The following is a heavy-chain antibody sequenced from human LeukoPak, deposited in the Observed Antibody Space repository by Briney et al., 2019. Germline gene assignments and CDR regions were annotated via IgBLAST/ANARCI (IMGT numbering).Heavy chain of an antibody. D-gene: IGHD2-2*01. Sequence: PGGSLRLSCTASGFTFGDYAMSWVRQAPGKGLEWVGFIRSKAYGGTTEYAASVKGRFTISRDDSKSIAYLQMNSLKTEDTAVYYCTRGYCSSTSCYHYYMDVWGKGTTVTISS. CDR2: IRSKAYGGTT. CDR3: TRGYCSSTSCYHYYMDV. V-gene: IGHV3-49*04. J-gene: IGHJ6*03. CDR1: GFTFGDYA.